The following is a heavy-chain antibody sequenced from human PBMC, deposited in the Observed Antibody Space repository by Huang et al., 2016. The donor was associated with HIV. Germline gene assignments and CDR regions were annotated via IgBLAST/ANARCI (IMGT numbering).Heavy chain of an antibody. D-gene: IGHD6-13*01. CDR3: VIGGSSWGIPEY. Sequence: QVQVVQSGGEVRKPGASVKVSCKPSDYSFTSYGIAWVRQAPGQGLEWMGWIIGDHGNTEYTQKFQGRVSMTTDTSKSTAYLELRSLRSDDTALDYCVIGGSSWGIPEYWGQGTLVTVSS. V-gene: IGHV1-18*01. J-gene: IGHJ4*02. CDR2: IIGDHGNT. CDR1: DYSFTSYG.